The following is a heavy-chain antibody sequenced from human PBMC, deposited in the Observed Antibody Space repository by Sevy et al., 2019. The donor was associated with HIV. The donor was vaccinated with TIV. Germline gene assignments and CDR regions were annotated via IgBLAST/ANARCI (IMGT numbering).Heavy chain of an antibody. V-gene: IGHV4-61*01. CDR3: ARLSAVSRSYNFDY. Sequence: SETLSLTCTVSGDSVSSDNYYWSWIRQPPGKGLEWIGYMFYRGSTNYNPSLKSRVTISVDTSKNHFSLKLNSVTAADTAVYYCARLSAVSRSYNFDYWGQGTLVTVSS. CDR1: GDSVSSDNYY. J-gene: IGHJ4*02. CDR2: MFYRGST. D-gene: IGHD4-4*01.